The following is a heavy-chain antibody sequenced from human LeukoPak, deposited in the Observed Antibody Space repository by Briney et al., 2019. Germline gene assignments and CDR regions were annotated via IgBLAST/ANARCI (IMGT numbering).Heavy chain of an antibody. Sequence: AGGSLRLSCAASGFTFSSYAMSWVRQAPGKGLEWVSAISGSGGSTYYADSVKGRFTISRDNSKNTLYLQMNSLRAEDTAVYYCAKDGVRNYYDSSQNFDYWGQGTLVTVSS. D-gene: IGHD3-22*01. CDR2: ISGSGGST. CDR3: AKDGVRNYYDSSQNFDY. V-gene: IGHV3-23*01. J-gene: IGHJ4*02. CDR1: GFTFSSYA.